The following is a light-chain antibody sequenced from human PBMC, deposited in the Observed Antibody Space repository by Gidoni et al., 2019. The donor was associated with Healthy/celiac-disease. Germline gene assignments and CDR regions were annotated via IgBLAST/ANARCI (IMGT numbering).Light chain of an antibody. J-gene: IGKJ1*01. Sequence: VLCMNQYPSLRPASTGDSVTISCRVSQGISSYLAWYQQKPGKAPELLIYAASTLQSGVPSRFSGSGSGTDFTLTISCLQSEDFATYYCQQYYSFPRTFGQGTKVEIK. CDR3: QQYYSFPRT. CDR1: QGISSY. V-gene: IGKV1D-8*01. CDR2: AAS.